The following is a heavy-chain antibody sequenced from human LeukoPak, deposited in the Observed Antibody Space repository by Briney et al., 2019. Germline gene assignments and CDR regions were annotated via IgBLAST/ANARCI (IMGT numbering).Heavy chain of an antibody. V-gene: IGHV3-21*01. Sequence: GGSLRLSCAASGFTFSSYSMNWVRQAPGKGLEWVSSISSSSSYIYYADSVKGRFTISRDNAKNSLYLQMNSLRAEDTAVYYCARRYCSSTSCLFDYWGQGTLVIVSS. CDR1: GFTFSSYS. D-gene: IGHD2-2*01. J-gene: IGHJ4*02. CDR3: ARRYCSSTSCLFDY. CDR2: ISSSSSYI.